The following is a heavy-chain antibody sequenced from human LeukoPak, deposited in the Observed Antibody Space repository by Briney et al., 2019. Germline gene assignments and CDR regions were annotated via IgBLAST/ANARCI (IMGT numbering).Heavy chain of an antibody. CDR2: ISWNSGIM. J-gene: IGHJ4*02. CDR1: GFTFDDYA. Sequence: GGSLILSCAASGFTFDDYAMHWVRQAPGKGLEWVSGISWNSGIMVYADSVKGRFTISRDNAKHSLYLQMNSLRAEDMALYYCAKDYRAVAGTGGAFDYWGQGTLVTVSS. CDR3: AKDYRAVAGTGGAFDY. V-gene: IGHV3-9*03. D-gene: IGHD6-19*01.